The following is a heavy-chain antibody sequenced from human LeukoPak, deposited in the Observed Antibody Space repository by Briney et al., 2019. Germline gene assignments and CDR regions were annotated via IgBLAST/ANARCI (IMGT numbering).Heavy chain of an antibody. CDR2: IYPGDSDT. CDR1: GYGFTSYW. Sequence: GESLQISCKGSGYGFTSYWIGWVRQMPGKGREWMGIIYPGDSDTRYSPSFQGQVTISADKSISTAYLQWSSLKASDTAMYYCARQEGDSSGHSSYWGQGTLVTVSS. J-gene: IGHJ4*02. D-gene: IGHD3-22*01. CDR3: ARQEGDSSGHSSY. V-gene: IGHV5-51*01.